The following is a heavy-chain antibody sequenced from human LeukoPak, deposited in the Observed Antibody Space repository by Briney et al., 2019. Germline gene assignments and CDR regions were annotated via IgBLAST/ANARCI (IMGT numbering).Heavy chain of an antibody. V-gene: IGHV3-21*01. D-gene: IGHD6-13*01. J-gene: IGHJ4*02. CDR1: GFTFSSYS. Sequence: GGSLRLSCAASGFTFSSYSMNWVRQAPGKGLESGSSISSSSSYIYYADSVKGRFTISRDNAKNSLYLQMNSLRAEDTAVYYCARGIAAAGVDYWGQGTLVTVSS. CDR3: ARGIAAAGVDY. CDR2: ISSSSSYI.